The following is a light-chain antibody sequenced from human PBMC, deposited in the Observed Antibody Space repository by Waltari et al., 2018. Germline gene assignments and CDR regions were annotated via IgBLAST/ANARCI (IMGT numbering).Light chain of an antibody. Sequence: QSALTQPASVSGSPGQSITISCTGTRRDVGGYNYASWYQQHPGKAPKLMIYEVSNGPSGVSNRFSGSKSGNTASLTISGLQAEDEADYYCSSYTSSSPYVFGTGTKVTVL. J-gene: IGLJ1*01. CDR2: EVS. V-gene: IGLV2-14*01. CDR3: SSYTSSSPYV. CDR1: RRDVGGYNY.